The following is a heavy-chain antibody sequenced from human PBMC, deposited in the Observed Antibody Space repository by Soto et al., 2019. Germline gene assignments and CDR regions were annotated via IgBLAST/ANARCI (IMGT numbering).Heavy chain of an antibody. Sequence: HPGGSLRLSCAASGFTFSSYAMSWVRQAPGKGLEWVSAISGSGGATNYAESVKGRFSISRDNSKNTLYLQMNSLRAEDTAVYYCAKVNDFWSGYPMDVWGKGTTVTVSS. J-gene: IGHJ6*03. V-gene: IGHV3-23*01. CDR1: GFTFSSYA. CDR2: ISGSGGAT. CDR3: AKVNDFWSGYPMDV. D-gene: IGHD3-3*01.